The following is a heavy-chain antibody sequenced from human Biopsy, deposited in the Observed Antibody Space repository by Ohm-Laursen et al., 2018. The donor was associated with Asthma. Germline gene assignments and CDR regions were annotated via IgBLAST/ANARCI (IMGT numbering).Heavy chain of an antibody. J-gene: IGHJ5*02. CDR1: GGSFSGYY. CDR2: INHSGST. D-gene: IGHD2-2*01. Sequence: TLSLTCAVYGGSFSGYYWSWIRQPPGKGLEWIGEINHSGSTNYNPSLKSRVAISVDTSKNQFSLTLSSVTAADTAVYYCARAGQCSSTSCYNPGWFDPWGQGTLVTVSS. V-gene: IGHV4-34*01. CDR3: ARAGQCSSTSCYNPGWFDP.